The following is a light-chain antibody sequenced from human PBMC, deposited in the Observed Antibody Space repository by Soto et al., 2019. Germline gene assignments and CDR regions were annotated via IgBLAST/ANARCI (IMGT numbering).Light chain of an antibody. CDR3: SSYTSSSSPLYV. V-gene: IGLV2-14*01. CDR2: DVS. CDR1: SSDVGGYNY. J-gene: IGLJ1*01. Sequence: QSALTQPASVSGSPGQSITISCTGTSSDVGGYNYVSWYQQHPGKAPKLMIYDVSNRPSGVSNRFSGSKSGNTASLTISGLQAEDEADYYSSSYTSSSSPLYVFGTETKVTVL.